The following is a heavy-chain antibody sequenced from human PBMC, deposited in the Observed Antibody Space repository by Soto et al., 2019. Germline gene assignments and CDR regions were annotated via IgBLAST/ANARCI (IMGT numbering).Heavy chain of an antibody. Sequence: PSQTLSLTCAISGDSVPSNTASWNWIRQSPSRGLEWLGRTYYRSKWYNDYVISVKSRITINPDTSKNQFSLHLNSVTPEDTAVYYCVRDRYSSSGWFDPWGQGTPVTVSS. J-gene: IGHJ5*02. V-gene: IGHV6-1*01. CDR2: TYYRSKWYN. CDR3: VRDRYSSSGWFDP. D-gene: IGHD3-10*01. CDR1: GDSVPSNTAS.